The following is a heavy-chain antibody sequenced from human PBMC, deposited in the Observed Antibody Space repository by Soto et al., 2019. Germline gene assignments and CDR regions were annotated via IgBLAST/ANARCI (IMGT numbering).Heavy chain of an antibody. Sequence: ESGPTLVNPTQTLTLTSPFSGFSLSTSGVGVGWIRQPPGKALEWLALIYWDDDKRYSPSLKSRLTITKDTSKNQVVLTMTNMDPVDTATYYCAHRRGYYDTSGYFASWGQGNLVTVSS. V-gene: IGHV2-5*02. CDR1: GFSLSTSGVG. D-gene: IGHD3-22*01. CDR3: AHRRGYYDTSGYFAS. CDR2: IYWDDDK. J-gene: IGHJ4*02.